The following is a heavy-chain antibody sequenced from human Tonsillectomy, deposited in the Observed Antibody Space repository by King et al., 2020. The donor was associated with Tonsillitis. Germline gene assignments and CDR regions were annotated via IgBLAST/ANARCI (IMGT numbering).Heavy chain of an antibody. CDR1: GFTFDDYA. D-gene: IGHD6-13*01. Sequence: VQLVESGGVVVQPGGSLRLSCAASGFTFDDYAMHWVRQAPGKGLEWVSLISWDGGSTYYADSVKGRFTISRDNSKNSLYLQMNSLRAEDTALYYCAKDIRAAGRNYYYSGMDVWGQGTTVTVSS. V-gene: IGHV3-43D*03. CDR2: ISWDGGST. CDR3: AKDIRAAGRNYYYSGMDV. J-gene: IGHJ6*02.